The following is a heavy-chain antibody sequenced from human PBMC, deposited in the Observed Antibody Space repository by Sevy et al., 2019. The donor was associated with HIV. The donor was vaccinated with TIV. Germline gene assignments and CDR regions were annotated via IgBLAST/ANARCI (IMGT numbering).Heavy chain of an antibody. CDR3: ARLNWGWDAFDI. Sequence: SETLSLTCAVSGYSISSGYYWGWIRQPPAKGLEWIGSVYHSGSTNYNPSLKSRVTISVDTSKNQFSLKLTSVTAADTAVYYCARLNWGWDAFDIWGQGTMVTVSS. CDR2: VYHSGST. CDR1: GYSISSGYY. D-gene: IGHD7-27*01. V-gene: IGHV4-38-2*01. J-gene: IGHJ3*02.